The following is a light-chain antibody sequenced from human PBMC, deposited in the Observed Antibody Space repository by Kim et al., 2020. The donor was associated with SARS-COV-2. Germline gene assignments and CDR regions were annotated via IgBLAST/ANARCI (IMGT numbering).Light chain of an antibody. CDR3: QQYYNWPRT. CDR1: QTVSSS. J-gene: IGKJ1*01. CDR2: GAS. Sequence: EIVMTQSPVTLSVSPGERVTLSCRASQTVSSSLAWYQQKPGQAPRLLIYGASSRATGIPARFSGSASGTEFTLTISSLQSEDFAVYYCQQYYNWPRTFGQGTKVEIK. V-gene: IGKV3-15*01.